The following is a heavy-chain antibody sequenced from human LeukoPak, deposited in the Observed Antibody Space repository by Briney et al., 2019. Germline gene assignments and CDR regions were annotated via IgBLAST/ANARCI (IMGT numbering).Heavy chain of an antibody. CDR3: ARGNYDFWSGYFNY. J-gene: IGHJ4*02. CDR2: INHSGST. V-gene: IGHV4-34*01. CDR1: GGSFSGYY. D-gene: IGHD3-3*01. Sequence: KTSETLSLTCAVYGGSFSGYYWSWIRQPPGKGLEWIGEINHSGSTNYNPSLKSRVTISVDTSKNQFSLKLSSVTAADTAVYYCARGNYDFWSGYFNYWGQGTLVTVSS.